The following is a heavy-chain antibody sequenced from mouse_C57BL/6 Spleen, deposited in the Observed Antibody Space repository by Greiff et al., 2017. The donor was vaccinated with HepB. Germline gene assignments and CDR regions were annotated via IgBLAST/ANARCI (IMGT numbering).Heavy chain of an antibody. V-gene: IGHV14-4*01. D-gene: IGHD1-1*01. CDR1: GFNIKDDY. CDR3: TTWATTVVAKAMDY. CDR2: IDPENGDT. Sequence: VQLKESGAELVRPGASVKLSCTASGFNIKDDYMHWVKQRPEQGLEWIGWIDPENGDTEYASKFQGKATITADTSSNTAYLQLSSLTSEDTAVYYCTTWATTVVAKAMDYWGQGTSVTVSS. J-gene: IGHJ4*01.